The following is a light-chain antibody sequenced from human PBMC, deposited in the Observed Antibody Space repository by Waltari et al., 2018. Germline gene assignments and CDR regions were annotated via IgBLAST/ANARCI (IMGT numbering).Light chain of an antibody. V-gene: IGKV4-1*01. CDR1: QSALYRFYNKNY. Sequence: EIVMTQSPDSLAVSLGERATINCNSSQSALYRFYNKNYLVSYQQKPGQPPKLLIYWASTRESGVPDRFSGSKSGTSASLDINGLQSDDEADYYCAAWDRSLRIVVFGGGTK. CDR2: WAS. CDR3: AAWDRSLRIVV. J-gene: IGKJ4*01.